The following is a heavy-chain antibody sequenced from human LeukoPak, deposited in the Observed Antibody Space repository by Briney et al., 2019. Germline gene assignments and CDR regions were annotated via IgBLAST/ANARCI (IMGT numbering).Heavy chain of an antibody. J-gene: IGHJ4*02. Sequence: GGSLILSCAASGFSFSSLTMHWVRQAPGKGLELEAVISHDESKKYYAASVKDRFTISRDNSKNTLYLQMVSLRVEDTAIYYCARAPTAILTYYFDSWGQGTVVTVSS. CDR2: ISHDESKK. CDR1: GFSFSSLT. V-gene: IGHV3-30*04. D-gene: IGHD2/OR15-2a*01. CDR3: ARAPTAILTYYFDS.